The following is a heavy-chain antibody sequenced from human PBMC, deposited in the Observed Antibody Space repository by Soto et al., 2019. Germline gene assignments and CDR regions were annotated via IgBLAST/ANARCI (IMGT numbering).Heavy chain of an antibody. J-gene: IGHJ4*02. CDR3: ARLHYGSGSYPYFDY. V-gene: IGHV4-59*01. D-gene: IGHD3-10*01. CDR1: GGSISSYY. CDR2: IYYSGST. Sequence: SETLSLTCTVSGGSISSYYWSWIRQPPGKGLEWIGYIYYSGSTNYNPSLKRRVTISVDTSKNQFSLKLSSVTAADTAVYYCARLHYGSGSYPYFDYWGQGTLVTVSS.